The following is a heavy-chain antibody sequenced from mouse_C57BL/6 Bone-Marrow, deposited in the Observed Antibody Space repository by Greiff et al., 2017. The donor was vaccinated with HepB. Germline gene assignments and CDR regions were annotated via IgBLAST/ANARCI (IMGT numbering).Heavy chain of an antibody. D-gene: IGHD1-1*01. Sequence: VQLQQSGPELVRPGVSVKISCKGSGYTFTDYAMHWVKQSHAKSLEWIGVISTYYGDASYNQKFKDKATITVDKSSSTAYMDLARLTSEDSAVYYCARRGTVVAFDYWGQGTTLTVSS. J-gene: IGHJ2*01. CDR1: GYTFTDYA. CDR3: ARRGTVVAFDY. CDR2: ISTYYGDA. V-gene: IGHV1-67*01.